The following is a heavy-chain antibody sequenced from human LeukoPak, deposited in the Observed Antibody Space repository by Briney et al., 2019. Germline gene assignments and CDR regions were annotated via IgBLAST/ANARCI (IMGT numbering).Heavy chain of an antibody. V-gene: IGHV4-61*02. J-gene: IGHJ4*02. CDR3: ARDEGTGDLDY. Sequence: PSETLSLTCTVSGGSISSGSYYWSWIRQPAGTGLEWIGRIYTSGSTNYNPSLKSRVTISVDTSKNQFSLKLSSVTAADTAVYYCARDEGTGDLDYWGQGTLVTVSS. CDR1: GGSISSGSYY. D-gene: IGHD7-27*01. CDR2: IYTSGST.